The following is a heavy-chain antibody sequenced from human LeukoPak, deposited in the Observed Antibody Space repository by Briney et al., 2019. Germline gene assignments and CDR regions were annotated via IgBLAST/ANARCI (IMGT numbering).Heavy chain of an antibody. CDR3: AGAWEGPPSIGDQGAFDI. D-gene: IGHD1-26*01. Sequence: GGSLRLSCAASGFTFSSYAMHWVRQAPGKGLEYVSAISSNGGSTYYANSVKGRFTISRDNSKNTLYLQMGSLRAEDMAVYYCAGAWEGPPSIGDQGAFDIWGQGTMVTFSS. V-gene: IGHV3-64*01. J-gene: IGHJ3*02. CDR2: ISSNGGST. CDR1: GFTFSSYA.